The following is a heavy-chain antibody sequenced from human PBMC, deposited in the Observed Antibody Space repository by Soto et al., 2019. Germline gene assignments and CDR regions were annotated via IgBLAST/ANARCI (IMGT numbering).Heavy chain of an antibody. CDR1: GYTFTSYG. CDR3: ARTYYDFWSGSWFDP. J-gene: IGHJ5*02. CDR2: ISAYNGNT. D-gene: IGHD3-3*01. Sequence: QVQLVQSGAEVKKPGASVKVSCKASGYTFTSYGISWVRQAPGQGLEWMGWISAYNGNTNYAQKLQGRVTMTTDTSTSTADMELRSLRSDDTAVYYCARTYYDFWSGSWFDPWGQGTLVTVSS. V-gene: IGHV1-18*01.